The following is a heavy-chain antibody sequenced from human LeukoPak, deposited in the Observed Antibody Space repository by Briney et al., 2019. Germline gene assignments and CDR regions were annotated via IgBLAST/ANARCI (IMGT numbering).Heavy chain of an antibody. Sequence: SETLSLTCTVSGGSISSYSWSWIRQPPGKGLEWIGYILYSGSTNYNPSLKSRVTISLDTSKTQFSLKLRSVTAADTAMYYCARDRDGYNSGFDYWGQGTLVTVSS. D-gene: IGHD5-24*01. CDR1: GGSISSYS. CDR2: ILYSGST. CDR3: ARDRDGYNSGFDY. J-gene: IGHJ4*02. V-gene: IGHV4-59*01.